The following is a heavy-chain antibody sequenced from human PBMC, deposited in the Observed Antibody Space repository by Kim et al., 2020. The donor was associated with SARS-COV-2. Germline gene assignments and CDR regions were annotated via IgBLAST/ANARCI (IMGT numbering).Heavy chain of an antibody. CDR3: ARGEIGPSIAARED. CDR2: INHSGST. V-gene: IGHV4-34*01. J-gene: IGHJ4*02. D-gene: IGHD6-6*01. CDR1: GGSFSGYY. Sequence: SETLSLTCAVYGGSFSGYYWSWIRQPPGKGLEWIGEINHSGSTNYNPSLKSRVTISVDTSKNQFSLKLSSVTAADTAVYYCARGEIGPSIAAREDWGQGTLVTVSS.